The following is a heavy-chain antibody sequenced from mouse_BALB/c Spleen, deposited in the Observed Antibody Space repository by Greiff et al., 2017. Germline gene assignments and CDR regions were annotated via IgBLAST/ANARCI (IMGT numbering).Heavy chain of an antibody. CDR1: GYSITSGYY. Sequence: EVKPLESGPGLVKPSQSLSLTCSVTGYSITSGYYWNWIRQFPGNKLEWMGYISYDGSNNYNPSLKNRISITRDTSKNQFFLKLNSVTTEDTATYYCARGYGNHYWYFDVWGAGTTVTVSS. V-gene: IGHV3-6*02. CDR3: ARGYGNHYWYFDV. D-gene: IGHD2-1*01. CDR2: ISYDGSN. J-gene: IGHJ1*01.